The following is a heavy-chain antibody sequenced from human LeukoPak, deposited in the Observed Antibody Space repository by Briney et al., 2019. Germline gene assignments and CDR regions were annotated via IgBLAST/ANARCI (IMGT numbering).Heavy chain of an antibody. D-gene: IGHD2-15*01. CDR3: ARILEGSGAAFDI. J-gene: IGHJ3*02. CDR2: IHYTGIT. Sequence: SETLSLTCIVSGGSMNNYYWTWIRQPPGKGLEWIAYIHYTGITNYNPFLRSRVTISLDASKSQFSLKLNSVTTADTAFYYCARILEGSGAAFDIWGQGTMVTVSS. V-gene: IGHV4-59*01. CDR1: GGSMNNYY.